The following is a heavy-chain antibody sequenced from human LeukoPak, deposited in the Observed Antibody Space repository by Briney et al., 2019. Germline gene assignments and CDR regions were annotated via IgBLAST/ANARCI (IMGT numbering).Heavy chain of an antibody. CDR1: GWTFSGYY. Sequence: SETLSLTCPVYGWTFSGYYWSWIRQPPGKGLEWIGEINHSGSTNYNPCHKRRVTISVETYKKQFSRKPSSVTAAETAVYYCARLVRRMQRLNIGRDSEYATGYYLDSWGQGTLVTVSS. CDR3: ARLVRRMQRLNIGRDSEYATGYYLDS. D-gene: IGHD1-26*01. V-gene: IGHV4-34*01. J-gene: IGHJ4*02. CDR2: INHSGST.